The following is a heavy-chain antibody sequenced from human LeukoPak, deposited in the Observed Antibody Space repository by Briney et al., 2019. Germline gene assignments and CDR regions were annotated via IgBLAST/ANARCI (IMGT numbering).Heavy chain of an antibody. Sequence: PGGSLRLSCAASGFTFSSYGMHWGRQAPGKGLEWVAFMQYDGNIKYYADSVKGRFTISRDISKNTLFLQMSSLRAEDTAVYYCAKDACSGGTCYGGWYCDLWGHGTLVTVSS. CDR3: AKDACSGGTCYGGWYCDL. D-gene: IGHD2-15*01. J-gene: IGHJ2*01. V-gene: IGHV3-30*02. CDR1: GFTFSSYG. CDR2: MQYDGNIK.